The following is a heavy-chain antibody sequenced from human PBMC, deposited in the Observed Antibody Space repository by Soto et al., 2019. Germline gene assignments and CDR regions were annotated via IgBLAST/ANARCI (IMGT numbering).Heavy chain of an antibody. Sequence: GGSLRLSCAAPGFSFSVYALHWIRQSPGEGLEWVAVISPNGNNQYYADSVKGRFTISRDTSKSTLSLQMTSLRPEDTAVYYCASGAAFYYDTSRYWGQGTLVTVSS. V-gene: IGHV3-30-3*01. CDR2: ISPNGNNQ. CDR3: ASGAAFYYDTSRY. CDR1: GFSFSVYA. J-gene: IGHJ4*02. D-gene: IGHD3-22*01.